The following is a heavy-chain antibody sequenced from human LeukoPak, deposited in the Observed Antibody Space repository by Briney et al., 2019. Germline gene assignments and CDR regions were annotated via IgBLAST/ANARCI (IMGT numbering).Heavy chain of an antibody. J-gene: IGHJ4*02. Sequence: SETLSLPCTVSGYSISSGYYWGWIRQPPGKGLERIGSIYHSGSTYYNPSLKSRVTISVDTSKNQFSLKLSSVTAADTAVYYCATGAVVVAATYFDYWGQGTLVTVSS. D-gene: IGHD2-15*01. CDR2: IYHSGST. CDR3: ATGAVVVAATYFDY. V-gene: IGHV4-38-2*02. CDR1: GYSISSGYY.